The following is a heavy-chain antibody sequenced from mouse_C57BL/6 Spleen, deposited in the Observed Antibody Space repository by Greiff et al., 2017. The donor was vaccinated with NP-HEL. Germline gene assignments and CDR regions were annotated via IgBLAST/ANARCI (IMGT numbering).Heavy chain of an antibody. V-gene: IGHV14-1*01. D-gene: IGHD1-1*01. CDR1: GFNIKDYY. CDR2: IDPEDGDT. CDR3: TPTSDYYGSSYWFAY. Sequence: VQLQQSGAELVRPGASVKLSCTASGFNIKDYYMHWVKQRPEQGLEWIGRIDPEDGDTEYAPKFQGKATMTADTSSNTAYLQLSSLTSEDTAVYYCTPTSDYYGSSYWFAYWGQGTLVTVSA. J-gene: IGHJ3*01.